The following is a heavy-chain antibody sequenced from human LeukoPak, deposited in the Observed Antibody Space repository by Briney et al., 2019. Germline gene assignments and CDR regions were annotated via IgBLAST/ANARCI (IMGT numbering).Heavy chain of an antibody. Sequence: SETLSLTCAVYGGSFSGYYWSWIRQPPGKGLEWIGESNHSGSTNYKPALKSRVTISVDTSKNQFSLKLSSVTAADTAVYYCARALSFDYWGQGTLVTVSS. CDR1: GGSFSGYY. V-gene: IGHV4-34*01. CDR2: SNHSGST. J-gene: IGHJ4*02. CDR3: ARALSFDY.